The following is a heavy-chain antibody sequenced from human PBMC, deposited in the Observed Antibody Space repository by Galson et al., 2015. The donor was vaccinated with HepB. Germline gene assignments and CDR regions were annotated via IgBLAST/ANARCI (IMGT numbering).Heavy chain of an antibody. CDR1: GFRFNSYA. Sequence: SLRLSCAGSGFRFNSYAVHWVRQAPGKGLEWVAVISYDGNTKEYADSVKGRFTISRDNSKNTLFLQMSGLRAEDTAVYYCARDHLYSSGWYGYFDSWGQGTLVAVSS. V-gene: IGHV3-30*04. D-gene: IGHD6-19*01. CDR2: ISYDGNTK. J-gene: IGHJ4*02. CDR3: ARDHLYSSGWYGYFDS.